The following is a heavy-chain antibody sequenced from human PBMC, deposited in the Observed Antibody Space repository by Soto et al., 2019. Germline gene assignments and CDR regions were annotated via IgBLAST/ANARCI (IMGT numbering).Heavy chain of an antibody. V-gene: IGHV3-66*04. D-gene: IGHD4-17*01. CDR1: GFTVSSNY. J-gene: IGHJ3*02. CDR2: IYSGGST. CDR3: ARQDGDYEGGAFDI. Sequence: GGSLRLSCAASGFTVSSNYMSWVRQAPGKGLEWVSVIYSGGSTYYADSVKGRFTISRDNSKNTLYLQMNSLGAEDTAVYYCARQDGDYEGGAFDIWGQGTMVTVSS.